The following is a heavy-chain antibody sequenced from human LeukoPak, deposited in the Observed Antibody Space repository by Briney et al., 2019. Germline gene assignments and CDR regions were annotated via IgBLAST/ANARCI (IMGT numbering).Heavy chain of an antibody. CDR1: GYTFSDYY. V-gene: IGHV1-2*02. D-gene: IGHD2-2*01. CDR2: MNANNGAT. J-gene: IGHJ4*02. Sequence: SVKVSCKTSGYTFSDYYIHWVRQAPGQGLEWMAWMNANNGATDSSQRFQGRVTVTRDTSITTAYMELHSLRSDDTVVYYCARAAASSHFDHWGQGTLVTVSS. CDR3: ARAAASSHFDH.